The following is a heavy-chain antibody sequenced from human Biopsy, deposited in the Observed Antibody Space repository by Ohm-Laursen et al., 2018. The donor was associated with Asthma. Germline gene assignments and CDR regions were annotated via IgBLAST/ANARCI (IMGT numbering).Heavy chain of an antibody. CDR2: ISKDASTQ. Sequence: SLTLSRAASGFSFSNFAIHWVRQAPGKGLERVGVISKDASTQDYADSVKGQFTMARDNSKNTLDLQMNSLREEDTAVYYCVRDGTDDAFDIWGQGTVVSVSS. V-gene: IGHV3-30*01. D-gene: IGHD1-1*01. CDR3: VRDGTDDAFDI. J-gene: IGHJ3*02. CDR1: GFSFSNFA.